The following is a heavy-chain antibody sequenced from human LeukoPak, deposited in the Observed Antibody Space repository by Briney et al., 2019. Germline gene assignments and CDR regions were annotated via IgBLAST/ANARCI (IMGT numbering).Heavy chain of an antibody. CDR2: IYHDGST. Sequence: SETLTLTCAVSGFSISSGYYWGWVRPPPGNGLEWIGNIYHDGSTHYNPSLKSRVTISLDTSKNQFSLRLSSVTAADTAVYYCATESGGYRNFGFWGQGTLVTVSS. CDR3: ATESGGYRNFGF. J-gene: IGHJ4*02. V-gene: IGHV4-38-2*01. D-gene: IGHD1-26*01. CDR1: GFSISSGYY.